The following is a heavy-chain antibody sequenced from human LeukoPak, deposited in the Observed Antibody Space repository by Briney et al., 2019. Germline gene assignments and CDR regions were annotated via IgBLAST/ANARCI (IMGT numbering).Heavy chain of an antibody. CDR3: ARVGDHFHWNLDL. Sequence: GGSLRLSCAASGFTASTYYMNWVRQAPGKGLEWVSIIYSGGTTYYADSVEGRFTISRDTSKNTLSLQMNSLRAEDTAVYFCARVGDHFHWNLDLWGRGTLVTVSS. CDR2: IYSGGTT. CDR1: GFTASTYY. D-gene: IGHD3-3*02. V-gene: IGHV3-53*01. J-gene: IGHJ2*01.